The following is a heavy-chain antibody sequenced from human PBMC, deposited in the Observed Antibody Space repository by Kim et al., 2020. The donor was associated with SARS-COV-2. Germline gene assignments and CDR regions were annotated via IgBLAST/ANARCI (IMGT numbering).Heavy chain of an antibody. CDR3: ANRNYYDSSGYYYYYFDY. Sequence: VRGQFTISRDNSKNTLYLQMNSLRAEDTAVYYCANRNYYDSSGYYYYYFDYWGQGTLVTVSS. J-gene: IGHJ4*02. D-gene: IGHD3-22*01. V-gene: IGHV3-23*01.